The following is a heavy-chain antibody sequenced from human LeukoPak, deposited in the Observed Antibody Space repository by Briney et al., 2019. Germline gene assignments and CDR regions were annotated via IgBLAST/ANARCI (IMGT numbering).Heavy chain of an antibody. CDR2: IKRDGSGT. J-gene: IGHJ6*02. CDR3: ARSNGFGVDV. Sequence: GGSLRLSCAASGFTFSFNSMHWVRQGPGKGLVWVSRIKRDGSGTTYADSVKGRVTISRDDAKNTLYLQMNSLRAEDTAVYYCARSNGFGVDVWGQGTTVTVSS. V-gene: IGHV3-74*01. CDR1: GFTFSFNS. D-gene: IGHD3-3*01.